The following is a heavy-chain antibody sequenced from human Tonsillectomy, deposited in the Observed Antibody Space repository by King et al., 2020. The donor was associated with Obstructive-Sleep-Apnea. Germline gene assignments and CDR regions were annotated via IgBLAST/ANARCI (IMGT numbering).Heavy chain of an antibody. CDR3: AKSIITMIRGVIIEGYYFEY. J-gene: IGHJ4*02. V-gene: IGHV3-23*04. Sequence: VQLVESGGGLVQPGGSLRLSCAVSGFTFSSYAMSWVRQAPGKGLEWVSGVSGSGDSTHYADSVKGRFTISIDNSKNTLYLQMNSLRAEDTAVYYCAKSIITMIRGVIIEGYYFEYWGQGTLVTVSS. CDR1: GFTFSSYA. CDR2: VSGSGDST. D-gene: IGHD3-10*01.